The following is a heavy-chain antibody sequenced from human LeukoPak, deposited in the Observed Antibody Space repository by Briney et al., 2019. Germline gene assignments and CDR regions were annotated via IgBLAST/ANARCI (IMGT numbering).Heavy chain of an antibody. CDR2: IIGSGTKT. CDR1: GFTFSNYA. CDR3: AKDGSWSCTD. V-gene: IGHV3-23*01. D-gene: IGHD2-8*02. J-gene: IGHJ4*02. Sequence: PGGSLRLSCGASGFTFSNYAMSWVRQAPGKGLEWVSSIIGSGTKTYYADSVKGRFTISRDNSKRTLYLQMNSLRADDTAVYYCAKDGSWSCTDWGQGTLVTVSS.